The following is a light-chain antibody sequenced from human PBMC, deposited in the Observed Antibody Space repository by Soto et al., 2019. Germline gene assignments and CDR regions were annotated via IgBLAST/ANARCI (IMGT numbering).Light chain of an antibody. CDR2: DVS. V-gene: IGLV2-14*01. CDR3: SSYISTSTLNV. Sequence: QSAPTQPASVSGSPGHSITISCSGTSSDVGGYNYVSWYQQHPGKAPKLMIYDVSNRPSGVSNRFSGSKSGNTASLTISGLQAEDEADYYCSSYISTSTLNVFGTGTKLTVL. J-gene: IGLJ1*01. CDR1: SSDVGGYNY.